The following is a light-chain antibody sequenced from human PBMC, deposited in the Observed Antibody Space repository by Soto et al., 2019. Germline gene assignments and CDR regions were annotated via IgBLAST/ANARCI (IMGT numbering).Light chain of an antibody. J-gene: IGKJ4*01. CDR1: QSINNW. CDR2: AAS. V-gene: IGKV1-12*01. Sequence: DIQMTPSPSSVSASVGDRVTITCRASQSINNWLTWYQQKPGKAPKVLIYAASSLQSGVPSRFSGSGSGTDFTLTISSLQPEDSATYYCQQAEGFPLGFGGGTKVEIK. CDR3: QQAEGFPLG.